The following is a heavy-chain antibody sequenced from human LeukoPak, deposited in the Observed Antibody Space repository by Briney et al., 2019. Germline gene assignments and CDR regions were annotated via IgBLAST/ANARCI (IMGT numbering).Heavy chain of an antibody. Sequence: ASVKVSCKASGYTFTDYYIHWVRQAPGQGLECMGWINPNSGGTNYAQRFRGRVTMTRDTSINTAYMELSSLRSDDTAVYYCATATLLGPGVFDVWGQGTMVTVSS. J-gene: IGHJ3*01. CDR1: GYTFTDYY. D-gene: IGHD2-15*01. CDR3: ATATLLGPGVFDV. V-gene: IGHV1-2*02. CDR2: INPNSGGT.